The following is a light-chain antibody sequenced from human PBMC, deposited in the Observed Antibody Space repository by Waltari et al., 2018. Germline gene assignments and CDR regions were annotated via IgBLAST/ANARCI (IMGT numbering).Light chain of an antibody. V-gene: IGLV2-23*02. CDR3: CSYAGANLVI. Sequence: QSALTQPASVSGSPGQSIPTSCTGTRRSIGGDALCSWYQQHPGKAPKLIIYEVSERPSGVSDRFSGSKSGNTASLTISGLQTEDEADFYCCSYAGANLVIFGGGTKVTVL. CDR2: EVS. CDR1: RRSIGGDAL. J-gene: IGLJ2*01.